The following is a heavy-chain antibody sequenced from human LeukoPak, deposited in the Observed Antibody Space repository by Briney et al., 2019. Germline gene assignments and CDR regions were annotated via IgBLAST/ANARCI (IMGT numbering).Heavy chain of an antibody. Sequence: SXXAXGXTFXXFAMTWVRQAPGKGVEGVSTFPHALYNPYSPDSVKRRLPFSRDNSKTPLSLQLRSLRAEDTAVYYCAKDLSYTSGASDHWGQGTLVTVSS. D-gene: IGHD6-19*01. CDR2: FPHALYNP. CDR1: GXTFXXFA. J-gene: IGHJ4*02. CDR3: AKDLSYTSGASDH. V-gene: IGHV3-23*01.